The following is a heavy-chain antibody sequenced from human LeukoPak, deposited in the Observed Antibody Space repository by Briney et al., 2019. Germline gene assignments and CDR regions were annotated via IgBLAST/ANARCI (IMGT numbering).Heavy chain of an antibody. CDR2: IYSGGST. Sequence: GGSLRLSCAASGFTFSSYAISWVRQAPGKGLEWVSVIYSGGSTYYADSVKGRFTISRDNSKNTLYLQMNSLRAEDTAVYYCARSQGSSWYGFSDYWGQGTLVTVSS. CDR3: ARSQGSSWYGFSDY. D-gene: IGHD6-13*01. J-gene: IGHJ4*02. CDR1: GFTFSSYA. V-gene: IGHV3-66*01.